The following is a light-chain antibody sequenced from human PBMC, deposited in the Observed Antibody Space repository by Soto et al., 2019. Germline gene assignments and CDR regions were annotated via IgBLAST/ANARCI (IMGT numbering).Light chain of an antibody. CDR2: EVT. Sequence: QSALAQPASASGSPGQSITISCTGTSGDIGSYNRVPWYQQHPGKAPKLIIYEVTDRPSGVSNRFSGSKSGNTASLTISGLQAEDEAEYYCSSYTNINTRACVFGTGTKVTVL. CDR1: SGDIGSYNR. V-gene: IGLV2-14*01. J-gene: IGLJ1*01. CDR3: SSYTNINTRACV.